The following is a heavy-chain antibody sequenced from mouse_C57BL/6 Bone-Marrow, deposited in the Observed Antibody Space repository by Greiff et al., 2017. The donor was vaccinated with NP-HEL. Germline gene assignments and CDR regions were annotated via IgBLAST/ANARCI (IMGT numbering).Heavy chain of an antibody. J-gene: IGHJ4*01. Sequence: VQLQQSGPELVKPGASVKISCKASGYAFSSSWMNWVKQRPGKGLEWIGRIYPGDGDTNYNGKFKGKATLTADKSSSTAYMQLSRLTSEDSAVYCCARRGTHYDMDYRGQGTSVTVSS. CDR2: IYPGDGDT. CDR1: GYAFSSSW. CDR3: ARRGTHYDMDY. V-gene: IGHV1-82*01.